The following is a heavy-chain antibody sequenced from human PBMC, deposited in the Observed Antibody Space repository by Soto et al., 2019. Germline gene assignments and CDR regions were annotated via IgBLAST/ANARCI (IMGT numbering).Heavy chain of an antibody. J-gene: IGHJ4*02. Sequence: PSETLSLTCTVSGGSICSYYWSWIRQPPGKGLEWIGYIYYSGSTNYNPSLKSRVTISVDTSKNQFSLKLSSVTAADTAVYYCAKDVSHNLGKTGTTHYFDYWGQGTLVTVSS. CDR1: GGSICSYY. D-gene: IGHD1-1*01. V-gene: IGHV4-59*01. CDR3: AKDVSHNLGKTGTTHYFDY. CDR2: IYYSGST.